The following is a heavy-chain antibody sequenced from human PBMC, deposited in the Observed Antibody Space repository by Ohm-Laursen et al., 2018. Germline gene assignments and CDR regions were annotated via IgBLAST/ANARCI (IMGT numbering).Heavy chain of an antibody. CDR3: ARQPKNSFDY. CDR1: GYSFNSNH. J-gene: IGHJ4*02. Sequence: ASVKVSCKASGYSFNSNHMQWLRQAPGQGLEWMGWINPNSGGTNYAQKFQGRVTMTRDTSISTAYMELTSLISDDTAVYYCARQPKNSFDYWGQGTLVTVSS. CDR2: INPNSGGT. V-gene: IGHV1-2*02.